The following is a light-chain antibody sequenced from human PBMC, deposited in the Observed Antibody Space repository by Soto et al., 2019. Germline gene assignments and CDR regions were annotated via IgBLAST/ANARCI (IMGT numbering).Light chain of an antibody. CDR1: QSVRNNY. CDR2: EAA. Sequence: EILLTQSPGTLSLSPGETATLSCRASQSVRNNYLAWYQQRPAQPPRLLMYEAATRASGIPDRFSGSGAGTDFTLTISRVEAEDVGVYYCMQATQSSWTFGQGTKVEI. V-gene: IGKV3-20*01. CDR3: MQATQSSWT. J-gene: IGKJ1*01.